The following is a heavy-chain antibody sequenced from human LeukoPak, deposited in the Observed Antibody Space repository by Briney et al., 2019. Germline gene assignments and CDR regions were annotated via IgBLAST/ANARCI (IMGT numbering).Heavy chain of an antibody. J-gene: IGHJ4*02. CDR3: ARHPFSTPFDY. D-gene: IGHD2-15*01. V-gene: IGHV4-59*08. CDR1: GGSISNYY. Sequence: SETLSLTCTVPGGSISNYYGSWIRQPPGKGLEWIGYIYNTGDTNHNPSLKSRVTISIDTSKHQFSLNLNSVTAADTAVYYCARHPFSTPFDYWGQGILVTVSS. CDR2: IYNTGDT.